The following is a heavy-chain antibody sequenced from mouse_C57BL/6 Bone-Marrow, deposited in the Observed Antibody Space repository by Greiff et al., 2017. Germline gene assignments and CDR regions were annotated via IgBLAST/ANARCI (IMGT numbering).Heavy chain of an antibody. CDR3: ARRIYGSSPYFDY. Sequence: EVMLVESGGGLVKPGGSLKLSCAASGFPLSDYGMHWVRQAPETGLEWVAYISSGSSTIYYADTVKGRFTIFRDNAKNTLFLQMTSLRSEDTAMYYCARRIYGSSPYFDYWGQGTTLTVAS. CDR1: GFPLSDYG. CDR2: ISSGSSTI. V-gene: IGHV5-17*01. J-gene: IGHJ2*01. D-gene: IGHD1-1*01.